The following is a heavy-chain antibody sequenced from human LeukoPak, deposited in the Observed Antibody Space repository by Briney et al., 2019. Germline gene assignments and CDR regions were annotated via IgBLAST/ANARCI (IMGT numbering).Heavy chain of an antibody. CDR1: GFTFSNAW. CDR2: IDSSGLST. J-gene: IGHJ4*02. Sequence: PGWSLRLSCAASGFTFSNAWMSWVRQAPGKGLEWVSSIDSSGLSTFCVASLRGRFTISRDNAKNSLYLQMNSLRAEDTAVYHCVRGDRRDFWGQGTLVTVSS. D-gene: IGHD3-16*01. V-gene: IGHV3-21*01. CDR3: VRGDRRDF.